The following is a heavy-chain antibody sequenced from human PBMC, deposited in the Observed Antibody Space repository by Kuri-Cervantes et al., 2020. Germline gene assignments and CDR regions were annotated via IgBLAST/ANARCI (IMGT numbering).Heavy chain of an antibody. J-gene: IGHJ3*02. Sequence: SETLSLTCTVSGGSVSSGSYYWSWIRQPPGKGLEWIGYIYYSGSTNYNPSLKSRVTISVDTSKNQFSLKLSSVTAADTAVYYCARGLVVVPAARKVGAFDIWGQGTVVTVSS. D-gene: IGHD2-2*01. CDR3: ARGLVVVPAARKVGAFDI. CDR2: IYYSGST. V-gene: IGHV4-61*01. CDR1: GGSVSSGSYY.